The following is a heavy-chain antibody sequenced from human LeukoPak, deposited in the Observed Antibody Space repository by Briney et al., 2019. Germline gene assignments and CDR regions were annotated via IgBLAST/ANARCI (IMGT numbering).Heavy chain of an antibody. J-gene: IGHJ4*02. D-gene: IGHD5-24*01. CDR3: ARGDDYNRRSFDY. CDR1: GFTFSSYA. V-gene: IGHV3-72*01. Sequence: GGSLRLSCVASGFTFSSYAMSWVRQAPGKGLEWVGRPRNKANSFTTEYAASVRGRFTISRDDSKNSLYLQMNSLKTEDTAVYYCARGDDYNRRSFDYWRQGTLVTVSS. CDR2: PRNKANSFTT.